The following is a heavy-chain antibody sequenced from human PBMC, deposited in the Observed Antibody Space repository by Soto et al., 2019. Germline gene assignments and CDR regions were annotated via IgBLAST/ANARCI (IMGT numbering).Heavy chain of an antibody. D-gene: IGHD3-9*01. CDR1: GFSLSTSGVG. Sequence: SGPTLVNPTQTLTLTCTFSGFSLSTSGVGVGWIRQPPGKALEWLALIYWDDDKRYSPSLKSRLTITKDTSKNQVVLTMTNMDPVDTATYYCAHRPRHYDILTGYWDYYGMDVWGQGTTVTVSS. J-gene: IGHJ6*02. CDR3: AHRPRHYDILTGYWDYYGMDV. CDR2: IYWDDDK. V-gene: IGHV2-5*02.